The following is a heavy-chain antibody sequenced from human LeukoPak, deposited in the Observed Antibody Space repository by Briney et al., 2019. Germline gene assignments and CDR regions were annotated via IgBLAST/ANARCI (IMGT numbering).Heavy chain of an antibody. J-gene: IGHJ3*01. CDR3: AKFVRQWLPRGAFDL. V-gene: IGHV3-74*01. D-gene: IGHD6-19*01. CDR1: GFTFSSYW. Sequence: GGSLRLSCAASGFTFSSYWMHWVRQAPGKGLVWVSRINTDGSSTSYADSLKGRFTISRDNSKDTLYLQMNSLRAGDTAVYYCAKFVRQWLPRGAFDLWGQGTMVTVSS. CDR2: INTDGSST.